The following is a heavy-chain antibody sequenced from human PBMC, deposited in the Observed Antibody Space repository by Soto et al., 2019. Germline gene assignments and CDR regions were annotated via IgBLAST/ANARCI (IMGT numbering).Heavy chain of an antibody. CDR1: GFTFSSYA. CDR3: AKDDDSSGYSYYSDY. J-gene: IGHJ4*02. Sequence: EVQLLESGGGLVQPGGSLRLSCAASGFTFSSYAMNWVRQAPGKGLEWVSSISGDGYNTYYADSVKGRFTISRDNSKNTLYVQMSSLRADDTAIYYCAKDDDSSGYSYYSDYWGQGTLVTVSS. V-gene: IGHV3-23*01. D-gene: IGHD3-22*01. CDR2: ISGDGYNT.